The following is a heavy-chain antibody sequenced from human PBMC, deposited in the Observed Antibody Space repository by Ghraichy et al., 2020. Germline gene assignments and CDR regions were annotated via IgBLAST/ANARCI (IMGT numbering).Heavy chain of an antibody. J-gene: IGHJ4*01. Sequence: SQTLSLTCAISGGSVSTNSGAWNWVRQSPSRGLEWLGRIYYRSKWIYDYAVSVKSRITINPDTSKNQFSLHLNSVTPEDTAVYYCTGDRGTSRTGSEYWGHGTLVTVSS. V-gene: IGHV6-1*01. CDR3: TGDRGTSRTGSEY. CDR2: IYYRSKWIY. D-gene: IGHD2-2*01. CDR1: GGSVSTNSGA.